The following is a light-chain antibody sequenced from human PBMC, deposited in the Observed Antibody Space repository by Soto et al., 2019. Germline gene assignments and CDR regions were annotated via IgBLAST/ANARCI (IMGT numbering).Light chain of an antibody. V-gene: IGLV1-44*01. CDR1: SSNIGTYS. CDR3: AAWDDSLNGCV. CDR2: SDN. Sequence: QSVLTQPPSASGTPGQRVTISCSGSSSNIGTYSVSWYQHFPGTAPRLLIYSDNQRPSGVPDRFSASKSGASASLAISGLQSEDEGDFYCAAWDDSLNGCVFGTGTKVTVL. J-gene: IGLJ1*01.